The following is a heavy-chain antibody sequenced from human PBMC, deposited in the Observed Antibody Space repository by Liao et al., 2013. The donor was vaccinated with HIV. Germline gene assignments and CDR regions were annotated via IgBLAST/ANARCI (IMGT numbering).Heavy chain of an antibody. Sequence: QVQLQESGPRLVKPSETLSLTCSVSGGSITSSAYSWGWIRQPPGEGLQWIGTICYTGKTYYSPSLKGRVNISVDTSNNQFSLNLTSVTAADTAVYYCARDPYYDFWTGFYSWGSFDMWGQGTMVTVSS. D-gene: IGHD3-3*01. V-gene: IGHV4-39*07. CDR3: ARDPYYDFWTGFYSWGSFDM. CDR2: ICYTGKT. J-gene: IGHJ3*02. CDR1: GGSITSSAYS.